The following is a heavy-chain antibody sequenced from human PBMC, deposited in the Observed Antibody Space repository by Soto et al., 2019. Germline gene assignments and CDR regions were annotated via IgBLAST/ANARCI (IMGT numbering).Heavy chain of an antibody. CDR3: ARAHYYDSSGYYPNFDY. D-gene: IGHD3-22*01. Sequence: GASVKVSCKASGYTFTSDDINWVRQATGQGLEWMGWMNPNSGNTGYAQKFQGRVTMTRNTSISTAYMELSSLRSEDTAVYYCARAHYYDSSGYYPNFDYWGQGTLVTVSS. J-gene: IGHJ4*02. V-gene: IGHV1-8*01. CDR2: MNPNSGNT. CDR1: GYTFTSDD.